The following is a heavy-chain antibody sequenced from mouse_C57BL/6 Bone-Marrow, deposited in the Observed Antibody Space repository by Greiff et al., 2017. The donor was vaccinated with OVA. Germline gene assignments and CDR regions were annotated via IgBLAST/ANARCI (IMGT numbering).Heavy chain of an antibody. Sequence: EVKLEESGPVLVKPGPSVKISCKASGFTFTDYYMHWVKQSHGKSLEWIGLVYPYNGGTSYNQKFKGKATLTADTSSSTAYMGLNSLTSEDSAFYYCARDGNYPYAMDYWGQGTSVTVSS. V-gene: IGHV1-36*01. J-gene: IGHJ4*01. CDR2: VYPYNGGT. CDR3: ARDGNYPYAMDY. D-gene: IGHD2-1*01. CDR1: GFTFTDYY.